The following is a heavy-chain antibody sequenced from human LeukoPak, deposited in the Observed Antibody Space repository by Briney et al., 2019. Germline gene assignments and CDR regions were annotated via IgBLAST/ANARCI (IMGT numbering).Heavy chain of an antibody. CDR2: IRSDGSDK. V-gene: IGHV3-30*02. D-gene: IGHD3-16*01. Sequence: QAGGSLRLPCAASGFTSSTYGVHWVRQAPGKGLQWVTFIRSDGSDKHYADSVKGRFTISRDNSKNTLYLQMNSLRAEDTAVYYCAKIPQVATYTVPNFDFWGQGTLVTASS. CDR3: AKIPQVATYTVPNFDF. CDR1: GFTSSTYG. J-gene: IGHJ4*02.